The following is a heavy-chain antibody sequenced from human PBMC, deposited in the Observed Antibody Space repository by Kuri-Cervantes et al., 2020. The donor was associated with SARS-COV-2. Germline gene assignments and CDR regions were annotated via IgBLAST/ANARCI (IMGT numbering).Heavy chain of an antibody. CDR3: ASWVYSNYYMDV. D-gene: IGHD3-16*01. J-gene: IGHJ6*03. CDR2: ISGSGGST. CDR1: GFTFSSYA. Sequence: GESLKISCAASGFTFSSYAMSWVRQAPGKGLEWVSAISGSGGSTYYADSVKGRFTISRDNSKNSLYLQMNSLRAEDTAVYYCASWVYSNYYMDVWGKGTTVTVSS. V-gene: IGHV3-23*01.